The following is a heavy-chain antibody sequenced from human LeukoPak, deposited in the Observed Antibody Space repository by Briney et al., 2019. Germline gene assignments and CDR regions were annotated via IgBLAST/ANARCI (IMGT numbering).Heavy chain of an antibody. CDR1: GFPFSSYS. Sequence: GGSLRLSCAASGFPFSSYSMNWVRQAPGQGLQWVTYISSSGSNKYYADSVKGRFTSARDNAKNSLYLQMNSLRDDEDTAVYYCARDLNWGFDYWGQGTLVTVSS. CDR2: ISSSGSNK. V-gene: IGHV3-48*02. J-gene: IGHJ4*02. D-gene: IGHD7-27*01. CDR3: ARDLNWGFDY.